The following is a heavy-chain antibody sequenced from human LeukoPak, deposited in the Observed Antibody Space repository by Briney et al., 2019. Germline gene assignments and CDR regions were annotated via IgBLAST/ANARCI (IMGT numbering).Heavy chain of an antibody. D-gene: IGHD3-10*01. J-gene: IGHJ4*02. CDR2: IYHSGST. CDR1: GGSISSGGYS. Sequence: PSQTLSLTCAVSGGSISSGGYSWSWIRQPPGKGLEWIGYIYHSGSTYYNPSLKSRVTISVDRSKNQFSLKLSSVTAADTAVYYCARVSPSVAIVGSSLNYFDYWGQGTLVTVSS. CDR3: ARVSPSVAIVGSSLNYFDY. V-gene: IGHV4-30-2*01.